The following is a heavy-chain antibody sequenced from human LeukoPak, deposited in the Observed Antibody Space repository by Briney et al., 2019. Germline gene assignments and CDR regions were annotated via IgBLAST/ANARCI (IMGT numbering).Heavy chain of an antibody. CDR2: INHSGST. Sequence: PSETLSLTCAVYGGSFSGYYWSWIRQPPGKGLEWIGEINHSGSTNYNPSLKSRVTISVDTSKNQFSLKLSSVTAADTAVYYCARVGSGSYGFHFDYWGQGTLVTVSS. CDR3: ARVGSGSYGFHFDY. J-gene: IGHJ4*02. D-gene: IGHD3-10*01. V-gene: IGHV4-34*01. CDR1: GGSFSGYY.